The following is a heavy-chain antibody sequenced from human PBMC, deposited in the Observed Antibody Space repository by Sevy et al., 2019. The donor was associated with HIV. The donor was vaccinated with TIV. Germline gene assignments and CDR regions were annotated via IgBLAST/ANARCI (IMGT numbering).Heavy chain of an antibody. D-gene: IGHD5-18*01. CDR3: ARGSDGYSYGLLDY. Sequence: GGSLRLSCAASGFTISRYSMNWVRQAPGKGLEWVSYISSGSSTIYYADSVKGRFTISRDNAKNSLYLQMNSLRAEDTAVYYCARGSDGYSYGLLDYWGQGTLVTVSS. CDR2: ISSGSSTI. CDR1: GFTISRYS. V-gene: IGHV3-48*01. J-gene: IGHJ4*02.